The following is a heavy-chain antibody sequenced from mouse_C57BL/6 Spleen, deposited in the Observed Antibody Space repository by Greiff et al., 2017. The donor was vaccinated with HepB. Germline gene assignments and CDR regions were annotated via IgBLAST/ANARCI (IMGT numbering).Heavy chain of an antibody. Sequence: EVNVVESGGGLVKPGGSLKLSCAASGFTFSSYAMSWVRQTPEKRLEWVATISDGGSYTYYPDNVKGRFTISRDNAKNNLYLQMSHLKSEDTAMYYCARDRYYGSSYGFAYWGQGTLVTVSA. CDR3: ARDRYYGSSYGFAY. D-gene: IGHD1-1*01. V-gene: IGHV5-4*01. CDR1: GFTFSSYA. CDR2: ISDGGSYT. J-gene: IGHJ3*01.